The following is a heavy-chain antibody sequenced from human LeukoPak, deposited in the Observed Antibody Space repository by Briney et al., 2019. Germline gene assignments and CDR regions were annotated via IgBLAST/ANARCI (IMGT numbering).Heavy chain of an antibody. Sequence: SETLSLTCTVSGGSISSGSYYWSWIRQPAGKGLEWIGRIYTSGSTNYNPSLKSRVTISVDTSKNQFSLKLSSVTAADTAVYYCASSYYGGNSEGFDYWGQGTLVTVSS. D-gene: IGHD4-23*01. CDR3: ASSYYGGNSEGFDY. J-gene: IGHJ4*02. CDR2: IYTSGST. CDR1: GGSISSGSYY. V-gene: IGHV4-61*02.